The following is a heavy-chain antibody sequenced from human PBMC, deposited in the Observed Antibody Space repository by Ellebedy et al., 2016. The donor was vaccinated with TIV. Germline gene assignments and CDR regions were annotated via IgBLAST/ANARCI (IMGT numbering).Heavy chain of an antibody. D-gene: IGHD2-15*01. CDR3: ARGSGGTQNGAFDS. V-gene: IGHV4-59*01. CDR1: GVSISGFH. CDR2: IYFSGSS. J-gene: IGHJ4*02. Sequence: MPSETLSLTCTVSGVSISGFHWTWIRQPPGKGLEWIGYIYFSGSSNYNPSLKSRVTMSVDTSKSQFSVKLTSLTPADPAVYYCARGSGGTQNGAFDSWGLGTLVTVSP.